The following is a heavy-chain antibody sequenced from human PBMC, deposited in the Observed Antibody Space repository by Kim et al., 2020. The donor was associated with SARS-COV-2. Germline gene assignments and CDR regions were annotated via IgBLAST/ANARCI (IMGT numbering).Heavy chain of an antibody. Sequence: GGSLRLSCATAGFTFINAWMNWDPQAQVKELEREVHITRKTERETTMYAAPVRSRFTISRDDSKNTLYLQMNSLRTEDTAVYYCTTDSFDYSSSWYLDCWGQGILVTFSS. CDR2: ITRKTERETT. CDR1: GFTFINAW. V-gene: IGHV3-15*06. D-gene: IGHD6-13*01. CDR3: TTDSFDYSSSWYLDC. J-gene: IGHJ4*02.